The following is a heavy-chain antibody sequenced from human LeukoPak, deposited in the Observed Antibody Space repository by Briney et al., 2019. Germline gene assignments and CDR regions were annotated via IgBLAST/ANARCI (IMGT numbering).Heavy chain of an antibody. CDR2: IAFDGSNK. V-gene: IGHV3-30-3*01. CDR3: ARPYCGGDCYSGRKDFQN. J-gene: IGHJ1*01. D-gene: IGHD2-21*02. Sequence: GGSLKPSCAPSVFTFNSYSTHCARQAPGKGLEWLPVIAFDGSNKYYADSVKGRLTITRDNSRNTLDLQMNSLRAEDTAVYYCARPYCGGDCYSGRKDFQNWGQGTLVTVSS. CDR1: VFTFNSYS.